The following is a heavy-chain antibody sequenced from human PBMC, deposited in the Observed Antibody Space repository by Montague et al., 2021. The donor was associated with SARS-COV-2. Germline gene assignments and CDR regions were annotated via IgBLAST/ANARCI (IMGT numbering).Heavy chain of an antibody. D-gene: IGHD3-22*01. Sequence: SETLSLTCAVYGGSFSGYYWSWIRQPPGKGLEWIGEINHSGSTNYNPSLKSRVTISVDTSKNQFSLKLSSVTAADTAVYYCARGSGWLPCSSYYFDYWGQGTLVTVSS. CDR2: INHSGST. J-gene: IGHJ4*02. V-gene: IGHV4-34*01. CDR3: ARGSGWLPCSSYYFDY. CDR1: GGSFSGYY.